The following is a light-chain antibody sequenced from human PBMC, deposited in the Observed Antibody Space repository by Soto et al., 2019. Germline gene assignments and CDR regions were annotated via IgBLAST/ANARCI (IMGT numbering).Light chain of an antibody. CDR1: SSDVGGYNL. V-gene: IGLV2-23*02. CDR3: CSYSGGNTYVV. J-gene: IGLJ2*01. CDR2: EVN. Sequence: QSALTQPASVSGSPEQSITISCTGTSSDVGGYNLVSWYQHHPGQAPKLMIFEVNKRPSGISHRFSGSKSGNTASLTISGLQADDEADYYCCSYSGGNTYVVFGGGTKLTVL.